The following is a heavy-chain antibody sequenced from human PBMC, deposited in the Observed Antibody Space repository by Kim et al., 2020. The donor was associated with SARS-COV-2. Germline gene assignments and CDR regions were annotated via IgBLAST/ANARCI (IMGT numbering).Heavy chain of an antibody. V-gene: IGHV4-59*01. D-gene: IGHD4-17*01. CDR1: GGSISSYY. CDR2: IYYSGST. Sequence: SETLSLTCTVSGGSISSYYWSWIRQPPGKGLEWIGYIYYSGSTNYNPSLKSRVTISVDTSKNQFSLKLSSVTAADTAVYYCARATPSRCDYWGQGTLVTVSS. J-gene: IGHJ4*02. CDR3: ARATPSRCDY.